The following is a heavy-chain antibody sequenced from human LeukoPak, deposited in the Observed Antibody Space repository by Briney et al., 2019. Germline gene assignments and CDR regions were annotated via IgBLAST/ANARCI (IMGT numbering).Heavy chain of an antibody. CDR2: ISAYNGNT. V-gene: IGHV1-18*01. CDR1: GYTFTSYG. CDR3: ARAATSYGGNPGLGYYYGMDV. D-gene: IGHD4-23*01. J-gene: IGHJ6*02. Sequence: EASVKVSCKASGYTFTSYGISWVRQAPGQGLEWMGWISAYNGNTNYAQKLQGRVTMTTDTSTSTAYMELRSLRSDDTAVYYCARAATSYGGNPGLGYYYGMDVWGQGTTVTVSS.